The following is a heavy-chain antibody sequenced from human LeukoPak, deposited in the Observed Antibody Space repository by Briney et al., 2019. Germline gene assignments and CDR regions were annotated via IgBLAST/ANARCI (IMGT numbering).Heavy chain of an antibody. Sequence: SRTLSLTCTVSGGSISSGSYFWSWIRQPAGKGLEWIGRIYTSGSTNYNPSLKSRVTISVDTSKNQFSLKLSSVTAADTAVYYCARVLPHDFWSGSPRFDPWGQGTLVTVSS. CDR1: GGSISSGSYF. CDR3: ARVLPHDFWSGSPRFDP. CDR2: IYTSGST. D-gene: IGHD3-3*01. J-gene: IGHJ5*02. V-gene: IGHV4-61*02.